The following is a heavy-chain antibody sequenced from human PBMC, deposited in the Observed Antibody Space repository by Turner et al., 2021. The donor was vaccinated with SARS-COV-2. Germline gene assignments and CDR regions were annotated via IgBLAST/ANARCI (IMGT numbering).Heavy chain of an antibody. CDR1: GYIFTAHY. D-gene: IGHD3-10*01. CDR3: ARDKLLWFGELLATRPAYYYGMDV. Sequence: QVQLVQSGSEVKKPGASAKVPCKASGYIFTAHYIHWVRQATGQGLEWMGTINPSGGTTSYAQKFQGRVTMTRDTSVSTVYMELSSLRSEDTAVYFCARDKLLWFGELLATRPAYYYGMDVWGQGTTVTVSS. CDR2: INPSGGTT. V-gene: IGHV1-46*01. J-gene: IGHJ6*02.